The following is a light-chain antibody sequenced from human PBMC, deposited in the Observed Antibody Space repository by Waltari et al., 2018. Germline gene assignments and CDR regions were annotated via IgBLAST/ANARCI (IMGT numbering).Light chain of an antibody. CDR2: DVS. CDR3: SSYITSSTL. CDR1: SSDVGYNY. J-gene: IGLJ2*01. V-gene: IGLV2-14*01. Sequence: QSALTQPASVSGSPGQSITISCTGPSSDVGYNYVSWYQQFPGKAPKLVIYDVSHRPSGVSNRFSGSKSGNTASLTISGLQAEDEADYLCSSYITSSTLFGGGTKLTVL.